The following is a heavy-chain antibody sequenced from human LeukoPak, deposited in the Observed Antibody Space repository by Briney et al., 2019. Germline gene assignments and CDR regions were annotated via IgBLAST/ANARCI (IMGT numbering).Heavy chain of an antibody. V-gene: IGHV3-9*01. CDR3: AKDLGYSSWYFDL. D-gene: IGHD6-19*01. CDR1: GFTFDDYA. J-gene: IGHJ2*01. CDR2: ISWNSGSI. Sequence: PGGSLRLSCAASGFTFDDYAMHWVRQAPGKGLEWVSGISWNSGSIGYADSVKGRFTISRDNAKNSLYLQMNSLRAEDTALYYCAKDLGYSSWYFDLWGRGTLVTVSS.